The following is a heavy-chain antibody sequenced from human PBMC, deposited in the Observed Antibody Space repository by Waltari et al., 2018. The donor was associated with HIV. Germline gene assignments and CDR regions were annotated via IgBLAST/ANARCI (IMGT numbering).Heavy chain of an antibody. V-gene: IGHV4-61*03. J-gene: IGHJ5*02. CDR2: IDYTGRA. CDR1: GDSVGSGSYY. D-gene: IGHD2-21*01. CDR3: ARVVASTGLRFDR. Sequence: QVQLQESGPGLVKPSETLSPTCSVSGDSVGSGSYYWSWMRQPPGKGLEWIGNIDYTGRANYNPSLKTRVTISADTSKNHVSLKLTAVTAGDTAIYYCARVVASTGLRFDRWGQGSLVTVSS.